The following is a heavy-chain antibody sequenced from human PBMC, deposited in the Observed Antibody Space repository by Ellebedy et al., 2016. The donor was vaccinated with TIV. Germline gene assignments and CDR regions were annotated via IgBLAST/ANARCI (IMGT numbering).Heavy chain of an antibody. V-gene: IGHV3-9*01. Sequence: SLKISCAASGFTFEDYAMHWVRQAPGKGLEWVSGINWNSDNIGYADSVKGRFTIARDNAKNSLHLHMSGLRAEDTALYYCAKVSHPITAVGRGYYFDDWGQGTLVIVSS. CDR2: INWNSDNI. CDR3: AKVSHPITAVGRGYYFDD. D-gene: IGHD6-13*01. CDR1: GFTFEDYA. J-gene: IGHJ4*02.